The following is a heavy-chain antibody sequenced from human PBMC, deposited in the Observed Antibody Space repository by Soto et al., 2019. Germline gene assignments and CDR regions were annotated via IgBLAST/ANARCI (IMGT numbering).Heavy chain of an antibody. CDR2: IYVTGAV. CDR1: GAALNSGNYY. CDR3: ARLRIATNNYKWFDP. Sequence: SETLSLTFSVSGAALNSGNYYWSWIRQVPGKGLEWIGHIYVTGAVDYNPSLTDRITISQDTSERQFSLNLRLVTAAETAVYYCARLRIATNNYKWFDPWGQGNLVTVSS. J-gene: IGHJ5*02. D-gene: IGHD2-21*01. V-gene: IGHV4-31*03.